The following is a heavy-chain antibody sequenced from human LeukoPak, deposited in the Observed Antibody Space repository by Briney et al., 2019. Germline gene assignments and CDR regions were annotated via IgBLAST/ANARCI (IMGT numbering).Heavy chain of an antibody. CDR1: GGSISSYY. CDR3: ARLVRGYSYGCDN. J-gene: IGHJ4*02. CDR2: IYYSGST. D-gene: IGHD5-18*01. Sequence: SETLSLTCTVSGGSISSYYWSWIRQPPGKGLEWIGYIYYSGSTNYNPSLKSRVTISVDTSKNQFSLKLSSVTAADTAVYYCARLVRGYSYGCDNWGQGTLVTVSP. V-gene: IGHV4-59*08.